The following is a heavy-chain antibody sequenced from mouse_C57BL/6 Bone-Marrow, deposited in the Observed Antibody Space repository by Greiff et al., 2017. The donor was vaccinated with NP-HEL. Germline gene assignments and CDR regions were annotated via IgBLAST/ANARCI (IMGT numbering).Heavy chain of an antibody. CDR2: IYPRDGST. J-gene: IGHJ4*01. D-gene: IGHD1-1*01. Sequence: QVQLKESGPELVKPGASVKLSCKASGYTFTSYDINWVKQRPGPGLEWIGWIYPRDGSTKYTEKFKGKATLTVDTSSSTAYMELHSLTSEDTAVYFCARRSVKEKNYAMDYWGQGTSVTVSA. CDR3: ARRSVKEKNYAMDY. V-gene: IGHV1-85*01. CDR1: GYTFTSYD.